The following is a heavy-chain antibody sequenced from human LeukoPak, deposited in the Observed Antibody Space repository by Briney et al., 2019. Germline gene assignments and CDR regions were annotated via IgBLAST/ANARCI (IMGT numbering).Heavy chain of an antibody. CDR3: ARGAAGDY. CDR2: MNPNSGNT. J-gene: IGHJ4*02. V-gene: IGHV1-8*01. D-gene: IGHD6-13*01. CDR1: GYTFTSYD. Sequence: GSVRVSCKASGYTFTSYDINGVRQAPGQGLEWRGWMNPNSGNTGYAQKFQGRVTMTRNTSISTAYMELSSLRSEDPAVYYCARGAAGDYWGQGTLVTVSS.